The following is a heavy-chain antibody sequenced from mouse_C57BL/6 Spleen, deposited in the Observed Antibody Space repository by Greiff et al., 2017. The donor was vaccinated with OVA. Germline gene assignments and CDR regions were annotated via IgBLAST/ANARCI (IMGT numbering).Heavy chain of an antibody. D-gene: IGHD1-1*01. CDR1: GYTFTSYG. CDR3: ARWAGSSGDWYFDV. V-gene: IGHV1-81*01. Sequence: VQLQQSGAELARPGASVKLSCKASGYTFTSYGISWVKQRTGQGLEWIGEIYPRSGNTYYNEKFKGKATLTADKSSSTAYMELRSLTSEDSAVYFCARWAGSSGDWYFDVWGTGTTVTVSS. CDR2: IYPRSGNT. J-gene: IGHJ1*03.